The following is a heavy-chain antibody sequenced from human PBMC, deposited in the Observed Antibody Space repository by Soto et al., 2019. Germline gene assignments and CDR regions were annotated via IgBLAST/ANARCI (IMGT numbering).Heavy chain of an antibody. CDR2: IIPIFGTA. V-gene: IGHV1-69*13. J-gene: IGHJ6*02. D-gene: IGHD6-19*01. Sequence: SVKVSCKASGGTFSSYAISWVRQAPGQGLEWMGGIIPIFGTANYAQKFQGRVTITADESTSTAYMELSSLRSEDTAVYYCARDRGYSSGWSMEYYYYYGMDVWRQGTTVTVSS. CDR3: ARDRGYSSGWSMEYYYYYGMDV. CDR1: GGTFSSYA.